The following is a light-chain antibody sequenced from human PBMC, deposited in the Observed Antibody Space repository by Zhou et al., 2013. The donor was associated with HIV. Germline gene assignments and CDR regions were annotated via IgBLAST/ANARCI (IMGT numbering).Light chain of an antibody. CDR2: LGS. J-gene: IGKJ1*01. CDR3: MQPLQTPRT. Sequence: DVVMTQSPLSLPVTLGQPASISCRSSQSLLHSNGYNYLDWYLQKPGQSPQVLIYLGSNRASGVPDRFSGSGSGTDSTLKISRVEADDVGVYYCMQPLQTPRTFGQG. CDR1: QSLLHSNGYNY. V-gene: IGKV2-28*01.